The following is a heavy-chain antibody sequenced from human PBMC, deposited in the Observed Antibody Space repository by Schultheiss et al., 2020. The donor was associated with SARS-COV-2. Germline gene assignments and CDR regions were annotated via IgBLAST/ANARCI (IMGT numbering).Heavy chain of an antibody. CDR2: IIPIFGTA. CDR3: ARGLAYDILTGLPL. D-gene: IGHD3-9*01. J-gene: IGHJ4*02. V-gene: IGHV1-69*13. Sequence: SVKVSCKASGYTFSDYGVSWVRQAPGQGLEWMGGIIPIFGTANYAQKFQGRVTITADESTSTAYMELSSLRSEDTAVYYCARGLAYDILTGLPLWGQGTLVTVSS. CDR1: GYTFSDYG.